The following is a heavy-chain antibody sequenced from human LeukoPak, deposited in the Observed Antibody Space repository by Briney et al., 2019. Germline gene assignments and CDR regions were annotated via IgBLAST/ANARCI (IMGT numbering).Heavy chain of an antibody. CDR2: IYYSGST. V-gene: IGHV4-31*03. CDR3: AGAVSTNAIDY. D-gene: IGHD1-1*01. CDR1: GGSISSGIYY. Sequence: PSETLSLTCTVSGGSISSGIYYWNWIRQHPGKGLDWIGYIYYSGSTYYNPSLKSRLTMSVDTSKNQFSLKLSSVTAADTAVYFCAGAVSTNAIDYWGQGTLVTVSS. J-gene: IGHJ4*02.